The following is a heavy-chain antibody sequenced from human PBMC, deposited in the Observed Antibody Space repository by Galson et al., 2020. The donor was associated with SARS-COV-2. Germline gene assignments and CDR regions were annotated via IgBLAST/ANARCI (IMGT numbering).Heavy chain of an antibody. Sequence: ASETLSLTCHAPGGPISRYYWSWIRQSPGGGLEWIGYIYYSGSTNYTPSLMSRVTISVDTSKNQFSLKLSSVTAADTAVYYCARGGTWANFDYWGQGTLVTVSS. J-gene: IGHJ4*02. V-gene: IGHV4-59*01. D-gene: IGHD7-27*01. CDR1: GGPISRYY. CDR2: IYYSGST. CDR3: ARGGTWANFDY.